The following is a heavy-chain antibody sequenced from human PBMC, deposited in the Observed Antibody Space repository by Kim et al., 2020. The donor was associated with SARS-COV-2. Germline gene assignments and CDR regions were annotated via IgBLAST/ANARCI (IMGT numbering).Heavy chain of an antibody. V-gene: IGHV3-21*01. D-gene: IGHD2-21*01. J-gene: IGHJ4*02. CDR3: ARTLGVASVQSYYFDY. Sequence: GGSLRLSCAASGFTFNTWPMNWVRQAPGKGLEWVASLSASSGYIYIADSVKGRFTISRDNAKASLYLQMNSLRAEDTAVYYCARTLGVASVQSYYFDYWGQGTLVTVSS. CDR2: LSASSGYI. CDR1: GFTFNTWP.